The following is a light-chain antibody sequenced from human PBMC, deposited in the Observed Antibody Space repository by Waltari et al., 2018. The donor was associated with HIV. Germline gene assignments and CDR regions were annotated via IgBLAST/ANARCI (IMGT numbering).Light chain of an antibody. CDR1: LLGAKY. Sequence: SSELTQPPSVYVSPGQPASITSPGALLGAKYACWYQQKPGQSPVLVIYQDTKRPSGIPERFSGSNSGNTATLTISGTQAMDEADYYCQAWDGSTVNDVFGTGTKLTVL. CDR2: QDT. CDR3: QAWDGSTVNDV. V-gene: IGLV3-1*01. J-gene: IGLJ1*01.